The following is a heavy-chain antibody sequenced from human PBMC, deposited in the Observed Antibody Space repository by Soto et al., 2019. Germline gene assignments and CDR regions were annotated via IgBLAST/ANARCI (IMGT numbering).Heavy chain of an antibody. CDR1: GFSFSSHW. CDR3: ARDRADPIGDYHPLFDS. J-gene: IGHJ4*02. CDR2: IESDGSST. Sequence: GSLRLSCAASGFSFSSHWMHWVRQAPGKGLVWVSRIESDGSSTNYADSVKGRFTVSRDNAKNTLYLQMNSLRVDDTAVYYCARDRADPIGDYHPLFDSWGLGTLVTVSS. V-gene: IGHV3-74*01. D-gene: IGHD2-21*01.